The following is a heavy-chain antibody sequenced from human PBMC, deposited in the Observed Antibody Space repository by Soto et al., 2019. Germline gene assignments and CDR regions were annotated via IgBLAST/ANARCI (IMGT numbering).Heavy chain of an antibody. CDR3: ARSKHDSSGYYYVFDY. V-gene: IGHV3-21*01. Sequence: GGSLRLSCTGSGFPFSAYNMNWVRQVPGKGLEWVSSISSSSSYIYYADSVKGRFTISRDNAKNSLYLQMNSLRAEDTAVYYCARSKHDSSGYYYVFDYWGQGTLVTVSS. CDR1: GFPFSAYN. J-gene: IGHJ4*02. CDR2: ISSSSSYI. D-gene: IGHD3-22*01.